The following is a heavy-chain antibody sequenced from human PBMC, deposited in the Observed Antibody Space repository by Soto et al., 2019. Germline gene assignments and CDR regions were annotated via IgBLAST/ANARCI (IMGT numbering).Heavy chain of an antibody. D-gene: IGHD6-13*01. CDR1: GGTFSSYT. V-gene: IGHV1-69*08. J-gene: IGHJ4*02. Sequence: QVQLVQSGAEVKKPGSSVKVSCKASGGTFSSYTISWVRQAPGQGLEWMGRIIPILGIANYAQKFQGRVTXTXDXXTSTAYMELSSLRSEDTAVYYCARDLESSSWYSDYWGQGTLVTVSS. CDR3: ARDLESSSWYSDY. CDR2: IIPILGIA.